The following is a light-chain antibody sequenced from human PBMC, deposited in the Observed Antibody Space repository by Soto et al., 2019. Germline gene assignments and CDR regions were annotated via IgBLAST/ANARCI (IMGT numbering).Light chain of an antibody. CDR2: WAS. J-gene: IGKJ4*01. Sequence: DIVMTQSPDSLAVSLGEGATINCKSSQSVLHSSNNKNYLAWYQQKPGQPPELLIYWASTRESGVPDRFSGSGSGTEFTLTINSLQAEDVAVYYCQQYFSPPLTFGGGTKVEIK. V-gene: IGKV4-1*01. CDR1: QSVLHSSNNKNY. CDR3: QQYFSPPLT.